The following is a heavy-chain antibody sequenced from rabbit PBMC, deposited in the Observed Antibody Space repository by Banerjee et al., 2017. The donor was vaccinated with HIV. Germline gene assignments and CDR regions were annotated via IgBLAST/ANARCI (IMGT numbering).Heavy chain of an antibody. V-gene: IGHV1S45*01. Sequence: QEYLEESGGDLVKPEGSLTLTCTASGFSFSLKYVMCWVRQAPGKGLEWIACINTSSGNTVYASWAKGRFTISKTSSTTVTLQMTSLTAADTATYFCARAGTGWLDYFTLWGQGTLVTVS. J-gene: IGHJ4*01. CDR2: INTSSGNT. CDR3: ARAGTGWLDYFTL. D-gene: IGHD7-1*01. CDR1: GFSFSLKYV.